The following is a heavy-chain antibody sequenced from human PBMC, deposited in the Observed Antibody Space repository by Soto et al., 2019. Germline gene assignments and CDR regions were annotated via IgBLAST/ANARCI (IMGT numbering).Heavy chain of an antibody. D-gene: IGHD7-27*01. J-gene: IGHJ4*02. CDR2: IWYDGTQK. Sequence: QVQLEESGGGVVQPGRSLRLSCEASGFTFNTYSMHWVRQPPGKGLEWLAAIWYDGTQKYYADSVKGRFIISRDNSKNSLYLQMNSLRAEDTAVYYCARGGVGWGSGFFEYWGQGTLVTVSS. V-gene: IGHV3-33*01. CDR3: ARGGVGWGSGFFEY. CDR1: GFTFNTYS.